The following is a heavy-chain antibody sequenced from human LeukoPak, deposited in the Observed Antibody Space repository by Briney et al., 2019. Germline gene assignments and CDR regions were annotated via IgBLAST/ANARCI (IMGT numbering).Heavy chain of an antibody. J-gene: IGHJ6*03. CDR2: ISAYNGDT. CDR1: GYTFSTYG. CDR3: ARSGVVDATSRYMDV. Sequence: ASVKVSCKASGYTFSTYGLTWVRQAPGQGLEWMGWISAYNGDTKYPQSLQGRVTMTTDTSTSTASMELRSLRSDDTAVYYCARSGVVDATSRYMDVWGKGTTVTVSS. D-gene: IGHD5-12*01. V-gene: IGHV1-18*01.